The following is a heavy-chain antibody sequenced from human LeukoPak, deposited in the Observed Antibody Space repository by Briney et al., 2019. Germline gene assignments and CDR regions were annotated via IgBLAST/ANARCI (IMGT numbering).Heavy chain of an antibody. J-gene: IGHJ6*03. V-gene: IGHV4-59*01. D-gene: IGHD2-15*01. CDR1: GGSISSYY. Sequence: PSETLSLTCTVSGGSISSYYWSWIRQPPGKGLEWIGYIYYSGSTNYSPSLKSRVTISVDTSKNQVSLKVSSVTAADTAVYYCARSFFSGDYMDVWGKGTTVTVSS. CDR2: IYYSGST. CDR3: ARSFFSGDYMDV.